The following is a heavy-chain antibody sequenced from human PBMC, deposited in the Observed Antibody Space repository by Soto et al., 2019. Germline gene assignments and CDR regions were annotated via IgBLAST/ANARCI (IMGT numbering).Heavy chain of an antibody. CDR3: ARGYSYGNNFYYYYGMEV. D-gene: IGHD5-18*01. Sequence: QVQLVQSGAEVKQPGSSVKVSCKASGGIFSSYAISWVRQAPGQGLEWMGGIIPMFGTADHTQKFQGRVTITAVKSTTTAYMELSSLRSEDTAIYYCARGYSYGNNFYYYYGMEVWGQGTTVTVSS. CDR1: GGIFSSYA. V-gene: IGHV1-69*06. J-gene: IGHJ6*02. CDR2: IIPMFGTA.